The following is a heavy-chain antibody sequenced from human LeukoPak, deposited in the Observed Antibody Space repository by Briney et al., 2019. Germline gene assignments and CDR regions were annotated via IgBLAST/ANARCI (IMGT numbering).Heavy chain of an antibody. V-gene: IGHV1-46*01. J-gene: IGHJ4*02. D-gene: IGHD6-19*01. CDR3: ARTAVTGTGYFDY. CDR1: GDTFTSYY. Sequence: ASVKVSCTASGDTFTSYYIHWVRQAPGQGLEWMGIIDPSGGSASYAQMFQGRLTVTRDTSTSTVYMELSSLRSGDTAVYYCARTAVTGTGYFDYWGQGTLVTVSS. CDR2: IDPSGGSA.